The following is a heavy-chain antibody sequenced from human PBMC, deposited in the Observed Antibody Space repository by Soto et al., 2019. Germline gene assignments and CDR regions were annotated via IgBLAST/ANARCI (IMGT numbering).Heavy chain of an antibody. V-gene: IGHV3-9*01. Sequence: EVQLVESGGGLVQPGGSLRLSCAASGFNFNNYAMHWVRQAPGKGLEWVSGINWNSGRIVYADSVKGRFTISRDNAKSSLYLQMNSLRAEDTAFYYCVKGGNPYYDFSSDYWGQGTLVTVSS. D-gene: IGHD3-3*01. CDR2: INWNSGRI. CDR3: VKGGNPYYDFSSDY. CDR1: GFNFNNYA. J-gene: IGHJ4*02.